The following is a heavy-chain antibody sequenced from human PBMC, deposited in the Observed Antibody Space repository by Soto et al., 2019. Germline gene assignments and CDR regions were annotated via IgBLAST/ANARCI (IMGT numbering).Heavy chain of an antibody. Sequence: QVQLVESGGGVVQPGRSLRLSCAASGFTFSSYAMHWVRQAPGKGLEWVAVISYDGSNKYYADSVKGRFTISRDNSENTLYLQMNSLRAEDTAVYYCARVWNDLGNGMDVWGQGTTVTVSS. CDR1: GFTFSSYA. V-gene: IGHV3-30-3*01. CDR2: ISYDGSNK. J-gene: IGHJ6*02. CDR3: ARVWNDLGNGMDV. D-gene: IGHD1-1*01.